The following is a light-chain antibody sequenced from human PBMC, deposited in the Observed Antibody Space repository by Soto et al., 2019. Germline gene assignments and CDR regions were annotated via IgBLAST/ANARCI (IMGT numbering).Light chain of an antibody. CDR3: QSYDTSLSVCV. CDR1: SSNIGAGYD. V-gene: IGLV1-40*01. J-gene: IGLJ3*02. Sequence: QSVLTQPPSVSGAPGQRATISCTGSSSNIGAGYDVHWYQQLPGTAPKLLIYDNTNRPSGVPDRFSGSKSGASASLAITGLQAEDEADYYCQSYDTSLSVCVFGGGTKVTVL. CDR2: DNT.